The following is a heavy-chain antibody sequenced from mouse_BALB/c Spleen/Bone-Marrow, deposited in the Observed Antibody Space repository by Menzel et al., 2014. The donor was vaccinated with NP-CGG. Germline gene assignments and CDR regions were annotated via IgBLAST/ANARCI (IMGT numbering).Heavy chain of an antibody. CDR1: GYTFTSYW. CDR2: INPSTGYT. CDR3: ARGNPLYAMDY. D-gene: IGHD2-1*01. Sequence: QVQLQQSGAELAKPGASVKMSCKASGYTFTSYWMHWVKQRPGQGLEWIGYINPSTGYTDYNQKFNDKATLIADKSSSTAYMQLSSLTSKDSAVYYCARGNPLYAMDYWGQGTSVTVSS. V-gene: IGHV1-7*01. J-gene: IGHJ4*01.